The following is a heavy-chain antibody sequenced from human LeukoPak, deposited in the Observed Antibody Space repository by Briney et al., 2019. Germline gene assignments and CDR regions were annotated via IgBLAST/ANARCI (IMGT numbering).Heavy chain of an antibody. CDR2: IRYDGSNK. D-gene: IGHD2-2*01. Sequence: GGSLRLSCAASGFTFSSYGMHWVRQAPGKGLEWVAFIRYDGSNKYYADSVKGRFTISRDNSRNTLYLQMNSLRAEDTAVYYCAKDFLDCSSTSCYGFDYYYYYMDVWGKGTTVTISS. J-gene: IGHJ6*03. CDR3: AKDFLDCSSTSCYGFDYYYYYMDV. CDR1: GFTFSSYG. V-gene: IGHV3-30*02.